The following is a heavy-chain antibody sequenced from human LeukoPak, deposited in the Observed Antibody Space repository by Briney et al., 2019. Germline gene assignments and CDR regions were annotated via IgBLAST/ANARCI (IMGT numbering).Heavy chain of an antibody. CDR2: INYSGNT. CDR3: ARLSYGIYGNFFFDQ. D-gene: IGHD4-17*01. V-gene: IGHV4-39*01. J-gene: IGHJ4*02. Sequence: SETLSLTCAVSGGSISDSSYYWGWIRQPPGKGLEWFGTINYSGNTYHNPSLKSRVTLSVDASKNQFSLMVTPVTAADPAVYYCARLSYGIYGNFFFDQWGQGTLVAVSS. CDR1: GGSISDSSYY.